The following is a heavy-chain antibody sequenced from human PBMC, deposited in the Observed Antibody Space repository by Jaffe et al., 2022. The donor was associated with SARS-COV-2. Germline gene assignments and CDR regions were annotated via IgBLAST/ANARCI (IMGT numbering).Heavy chain of an antibody. CDR2: IKQDGSEK. CDR1: GFTFSSYW. Sequence: EVQLVESGGGLVQPGGSLRLSCAASGFTFSSYWMSWVRQAPGKGLEWVANIKQDGSEKYYVDSVKGRFTISRDNAKNSLYLQMNSLRAEDTAVYYCARDQPRAVAGQPTYSDYWGQGTLVTVSS. J-gene: IGHJ4*02. D-gene: IGHD6-19*01. V-gene: IGHV3-7*01. CDR3: ARDQPRAVAGQPTYSDY.